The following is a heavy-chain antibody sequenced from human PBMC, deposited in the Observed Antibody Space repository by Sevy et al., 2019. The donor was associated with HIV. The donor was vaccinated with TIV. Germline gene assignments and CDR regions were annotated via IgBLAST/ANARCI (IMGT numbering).Heavy chain of an antibody. V-gene: IGHV3-30*02. CDR3: ARDGVYYGMDV. D-gene: IGHD3-10*01. J-gene: IGHJ6*02. CDR2: TRHDETAK. CDR1: GFNFAIYG. Sequence: GGSLRLSCAVSGFNFAIYGFHWVRQAPGKGLEWVANTRHDETAKYYVDSVKGRFTVSRDNSKNTVFLQMNSLTPDDTGTYYCARDGVYYGMDVWGQGTMVTVSS.